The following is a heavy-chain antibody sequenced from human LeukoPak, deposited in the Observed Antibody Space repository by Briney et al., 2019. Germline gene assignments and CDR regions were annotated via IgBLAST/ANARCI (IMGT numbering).Heavy chain of an antibody. Sequence: GGSLRLSCAASGFTFSNYGMNWVRQAPGKGLEWVSGISPSGDITYYADSVKGRFTISRDNAKNSLYLQMNSLRAEDTAVYYCARGRVVGAIPAGIWGQGTMVTVSS. CDR2: ISPSGDIT. CDR1: GFTFSNYG. V-gene: IGHV3-21*01. D-gene: IGHD1-26*01. CDR3: ARGRVVGAIPAGI. J-gene: IGHJ3*02.